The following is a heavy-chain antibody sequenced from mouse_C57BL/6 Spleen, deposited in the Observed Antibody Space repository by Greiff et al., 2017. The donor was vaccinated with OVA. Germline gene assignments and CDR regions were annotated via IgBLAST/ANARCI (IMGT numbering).Heavy chain of an antibody. V-gene: IGHV1-81*01. D-gene: IGHD2-1*01. J-gene: IGHJ3*01. CDR2: IYPRSGNT. CDR1: GYTFTSYG. Sequence: QVQLQQSGAELARPGASVKLSCKASGYTFTSYGISWVKQRTGQGLEWIGEIYPRSGNTYYNEKFKGKATLTAVKSSSTAYMELRSLTSEDSAVYFCARYEDGNPFAYWGQGTLVTVSA. CDR3: ARYEDGNPFAY.